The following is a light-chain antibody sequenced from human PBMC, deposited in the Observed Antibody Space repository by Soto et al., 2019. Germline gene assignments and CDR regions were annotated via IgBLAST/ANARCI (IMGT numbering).Light chain of an antibody. CDR3: QTWDTGTVV. V-gene: IGLV4-69*01. CDR2: VSSDGSH. Sequence: QLVLTQSPSASASLGASVKLTCTLSSGHSRYAIAWHQQQPEKGPRFLMKVSSDGSHSKXXGIPDRFSGSSSGAERYLTISSLQSEDEADYYCQTWDTGTVVFGGGTKLTVL. CDR1: SGHSRYA. J-gene: IGLJ2*01.